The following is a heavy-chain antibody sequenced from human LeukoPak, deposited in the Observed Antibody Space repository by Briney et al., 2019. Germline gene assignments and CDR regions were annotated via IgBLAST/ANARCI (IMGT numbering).Heavy chain of an antibody. CDR1: GASISSYS. CDR2: ISYSGST. D-gene: IGHD6-25*01. J-gene: IGHJ4*02. V-gene: IGHV4-59*01. Sequence: SETLSLTCTVSGASISSYSWTWIRQPPGKGLEWIGDISYSGSTNYNPSLKSRLTISLDTSKNQFSLNVNSLTAADTAIYYCARYITASRTLDYWGQGSMVSVSS. CDR3: ARYITASRTLDY.